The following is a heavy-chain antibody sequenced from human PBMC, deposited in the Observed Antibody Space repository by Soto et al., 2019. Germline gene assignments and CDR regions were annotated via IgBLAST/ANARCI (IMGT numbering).Heavy chain of an antibody. CDR2: IYTSGST. Sequence: SETLSLTCTVSGGSISSYYWSWIRQPAGKGLEWIGRIYTSGSTNYNPSLKSRVTMSVDTSKNQFSLKLSSVTAADTAVYYCARDSWGSPLYYYYGMDVWGQGTTVTVS. CDR3: ARDSWGSPLYYYYGMDV. V-gene: IGHV4-4*07. J-gene: IGHJ6*02. CDR1: GGSISSYY. D-gene: IGHD7-27*01.